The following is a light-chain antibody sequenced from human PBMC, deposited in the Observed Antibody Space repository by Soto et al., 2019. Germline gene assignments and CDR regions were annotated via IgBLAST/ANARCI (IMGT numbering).Light chain of an antibody. J-gene: IGLJ3*02. CDR1: SGSIASYY. V-gene: IGLV6-57*01. Sequence: NFMLTQPHSVSESPGKTVTISCTRSSGSIASYYVQWYQQRPGSSPTTVIYEDNQRPSGVPDRFSGSIDSSSNSASLIISGLKTEDEAYYYCQSYDSSNQGVFGGGTKLTVL. CDR2: EDN. CDR3: QSYDSSNQGV.